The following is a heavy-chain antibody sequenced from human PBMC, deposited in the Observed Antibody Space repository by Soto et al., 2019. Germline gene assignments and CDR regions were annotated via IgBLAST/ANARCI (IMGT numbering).Heavy chain of an antibody. J-gene: IGHJ4*02. D-gene: IGHD1-7*01. CDR1: GFTFSTFG. V-gene: IGHV3-33*01. CDR2: IWNGRNSE. CDR3: VTERRNYEFDY. Sequence: QVQLVESGGGVVQPGRSLRLSCAASGFTFSTFGMHWVRQSPGKGLEWVAVIWNGRNSEDYADSVKGRFTISRDNSKNTLYLQMNSLRAEDTAMYYCVTERRNYEFDYRGQGILVTVSS.